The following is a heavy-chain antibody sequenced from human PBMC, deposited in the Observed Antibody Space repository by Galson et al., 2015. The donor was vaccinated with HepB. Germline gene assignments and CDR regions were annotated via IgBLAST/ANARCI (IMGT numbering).Heavy chain of an antibody. V-gene: IGHV2-70*13. CDR3: TRGSAYSRGWYDF. CDR1: GFSLSTSGMC. D-gene: IGHD3-22*01. J-gene: IGHJ5*01. CDR2: IDWDDDK. Sequence: PALVKPTQTLTLTCTFSGFSLSTSGMCVNWIRQPPGKALEWLALIDWDDDKFYIPSLRTRLTISKDTSKNQVVLTLTNVDPVDTATYYCTRGSAYSRGWYDFWGQGALVTVSS.